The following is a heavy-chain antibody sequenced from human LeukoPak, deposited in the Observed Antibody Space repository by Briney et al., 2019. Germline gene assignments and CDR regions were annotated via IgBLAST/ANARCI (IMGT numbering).Heavy chain of an antibody. V-gene: IGHV1-24*01. CDR2: FDPEDGET. J-gene: IGHJ5*02. D-gene: IGHD2-2*01. CDR3: ATVGSSLLKRWFDP. CDR1: GYTLTELS. Sequence: ASVKVSCKVSGYTLTELSMHWVRQAPGKGLEWMGGFDPEDGETIYAQKFQGRVTMTEDTSTDTAYMELSSLRSEDTAVYYCATVGSSLLKRWFDPWGQGTLVTVSS.